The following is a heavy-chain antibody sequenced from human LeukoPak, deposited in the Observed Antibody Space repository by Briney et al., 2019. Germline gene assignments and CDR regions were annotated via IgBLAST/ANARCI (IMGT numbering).Heavy chain of an antibody. CDR3: ARFGSGYYYYYMDV. J-gene: IGHJ6*03. CDR2: IYYSGST. V-gene: IGHV4-39*01. D-gene: IGHD3-3*01. Sequence: SETLSLTCTVSGGSISSSSYYWGWIRQPPGKGLEWIGSIYYSGSTYYNPSLKGRVTISVDTSKDQFSLKLSSVTAADTAVYYCARFGSGYYYYYMDVWGKGTTVTVSS. CDR1: GGSISSSSYY.